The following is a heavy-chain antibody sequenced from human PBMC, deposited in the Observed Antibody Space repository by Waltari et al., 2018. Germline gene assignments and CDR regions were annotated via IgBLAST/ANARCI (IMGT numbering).Heavy chain of an antibody. D-gene: IGHD2-2*01. V-gene: IGHV1-8*01. CDR2: MNPNSGNT. J-gene: IGHJ5*02. CDR3: ARGGKNIVVVPAAQGGWFDP. Sequence: QVQLVQSGAEVKKPGASVKVSCKASGYTFTSYDINWVRQATGQGVELMGWMNPNSGNTGYAQKFQGRVTMTRNTSISTAYMELSSLRSEDTAVYYCARGGKNIVVVPAAQGGWFDPWGQGTLVTVSS. CDR1: GYTFTSYD.